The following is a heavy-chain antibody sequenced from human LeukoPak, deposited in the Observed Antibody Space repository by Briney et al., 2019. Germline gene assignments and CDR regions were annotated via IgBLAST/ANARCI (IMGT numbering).Heavy chain of an antibody. CDR1: GGSVSTESYY. D-gene: IGHD2-21*01. V-gene: IGHV4-61*01. Sequence: SETLSLTCTVSGGSVSTESYYWSWIRQPPGKGLEWIAYIYYSGSTNYNPSLKSRVTMSVDTSKNQLSLKLSSVTAADTAVYYCARGGAYGYWFDPWGQGTLVTVSS. CDR3: ARGGAYGYWFDP. CDR2: IYYSGST. J-gene: IGHJ5*02.